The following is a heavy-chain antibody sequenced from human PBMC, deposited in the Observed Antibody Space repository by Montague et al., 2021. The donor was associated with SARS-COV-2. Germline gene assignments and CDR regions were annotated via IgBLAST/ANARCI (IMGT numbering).Heavy chain of an antibody. CDR3: ARGGGYSYGSLDY. CDR2: INHSGST. J-gene: IGHJ4*02. D-gene: IGHD5-18*01. CDR1: NTSISSYY. V-gene: IGHV4-34*01. Sequence: SETLSLTRTVSNTSISSYYWSWIRQPPGKGLEWIGEINHSGSTNYNPSLKSRVTISVDTSKNQFSLKLSSVTAADTAVYYCARGGGYSYGSLDYWGQGTLVTVSS.